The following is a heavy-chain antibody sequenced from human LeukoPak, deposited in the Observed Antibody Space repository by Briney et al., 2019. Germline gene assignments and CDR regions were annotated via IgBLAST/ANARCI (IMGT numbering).Heavy chain of an antibody. J-gene: IGHJ4*02. Sequence: GRTLRLSRAVSGFSFSSYAMSWVPQAPGKGLEWVSLISTSGTATYYPDSVKGRFTISRDNSKNTMYLQMNSLGAEDTALYYCAKGSYSSGWMSDYWGQGTLVTVSS. CDR3: AKGSYSSGWMSDY. V-gene: IGHV3-23*01. D-gene: IGHD6-19*01. CDR2: ISTSGTAT. CDR1: GFSFSSYA.